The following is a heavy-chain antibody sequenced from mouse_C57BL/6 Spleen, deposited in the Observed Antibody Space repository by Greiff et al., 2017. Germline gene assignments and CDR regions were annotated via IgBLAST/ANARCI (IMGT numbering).Heavy chain of an antibody. V-gene: IGHV1-80*01. CDR3: ARGLGRRYAMDC. CDR2: IYPGDGDT. Sequence: QVQLQQSGAELVKPGASVKISCKASGYAFSSYWMNWVKQRPGKGLGWIGQIYPGDGDTNYNGKFKDEATLTADKSSSTAYMQLSSLTSEDAAVYFCARGLGRRYAMDCWGQGTSVTVST. J-gene: IGHJ4*01. D-gene: IGHD4-1*01. CDR1: GYAFSSYW.